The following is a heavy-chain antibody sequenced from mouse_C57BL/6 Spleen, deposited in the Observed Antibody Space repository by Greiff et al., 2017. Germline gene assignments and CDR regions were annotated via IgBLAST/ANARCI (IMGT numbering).Heavy chain of an antibody. V-gene: IGHV5-4*03. CDR2: ISDGGSYT. CDR1: GFTFSSYA. CDR3: ARRGYYDPYAMDY. Sequence: EVKLEESGGGLVKPGGSLKLSCAASGFTFSSYAMSWVRQTPEKRLEWVATISDGGSYTYYPDNVKGRFTISRDNAKNNLYLQMSHLKFEDTAMYYCARRGYYDPYAMDYWGQGTSVTVSS. J-gene: IGHJ4*01. D-gene: IGHD2-4*01.